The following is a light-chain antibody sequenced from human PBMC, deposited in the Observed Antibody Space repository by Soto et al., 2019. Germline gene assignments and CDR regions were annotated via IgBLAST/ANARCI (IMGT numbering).Light chain of an antibody. CDR2: GAT. Sequence: EIVMTQSPATLSVSPGDRVTLSCRASHSVRSNSAWYQQKPGQAPRLLIYGATTRATGIPGRCSGTVYETEFTRTISSMQSEAFAVYYRQKYNSWPLTFVGGTNVEIK. V-gene: IGKV3-15*01. CDR1: HSVRSN. CDR3: QKYNSWPLT. J-gene: IGKJ4*01.